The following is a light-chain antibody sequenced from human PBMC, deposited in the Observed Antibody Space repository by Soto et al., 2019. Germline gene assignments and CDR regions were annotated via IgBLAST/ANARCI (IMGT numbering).Light chain of an antibody. Sequence: EIVLTQSPATLYLSPGERATLSCRASQSVSIDLAWYQQKPGQAPRLLIYDASNRATGIPARFSGSGSGTDFTLTISSLEPEDFAVYYCQQRSNWPGTFGPGTKVDIK. CDR2: DAS. J-gene: IGKJ3*01. CDR3: QQRSNWPGT. CDR1: QSVSID. V-gene: IGKV3-11*01.